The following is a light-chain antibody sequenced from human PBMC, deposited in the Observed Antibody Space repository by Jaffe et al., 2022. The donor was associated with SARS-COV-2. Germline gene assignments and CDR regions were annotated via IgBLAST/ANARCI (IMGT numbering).Light chain of an antibody. J-gene: IGLJ1*01. Sequence: QSALTQPASVSGSPGQSITISCTGTSSDVGGYNYVSWYQQHPGKAPKLIIFDVSNRPSGVSNRFSGSKSGNTASLTISGLQAEDEADYFCSSHSSSSTSFVFGSETKVTVL. CDR2: DVS. V-gene: IGLV2-14*01. CDR1: SSDVGGYNY. CDR3: SSHSSSSTSFV.